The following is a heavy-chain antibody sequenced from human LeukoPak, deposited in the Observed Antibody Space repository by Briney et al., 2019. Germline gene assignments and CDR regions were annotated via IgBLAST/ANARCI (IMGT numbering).Heavy chain of an antibody. CDR2: FDPEDGET. CDR3: ARAFQSLGGLSLPDF. J-gene: IGHJ4*02. D-gene: IGHD3-16*02. CDR1: GYTLTELS. V-gene: IGHV1-24*01. Sequence: ASVKVSCKVSGYTLTELSMHWVRQAPGKGLEWMGGFDPEDGETIYAQKFQGRVTMTRDMSTSTVYMELSSLRSEDTAVYYCARAFQSLGGLSLPDFWGQGTLVTVSS.